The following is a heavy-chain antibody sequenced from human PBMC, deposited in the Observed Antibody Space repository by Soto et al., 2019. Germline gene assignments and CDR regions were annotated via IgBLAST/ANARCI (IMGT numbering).Heavy chain of an antibody. J-gene: IGHJ4*02. CDR3: ARGQECLVSTH. CDR1: GGSLSGYY. CDR2: IKDGGRT. Sequence: QVQLQQWGAGLLKPSETLSRNCAVNGGSLSGYYWSWIRQPPGKGLEWIGEIKDGGRTNYSPSLTRRATISSDTSNNQFSLRLYSVTAADTGVYYCARGQECLVSTHWDQGTLVTVSS. V-gene: IGHV4-34*01. D-gene: IGHD5-12*01.